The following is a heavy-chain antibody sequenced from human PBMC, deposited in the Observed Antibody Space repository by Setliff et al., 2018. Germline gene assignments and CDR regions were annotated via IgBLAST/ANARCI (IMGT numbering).Heavy chain of an antibody. V-gene: IGHV3-33*03. CDR1: GFTFRNYG. CDR2: IWFDGGNE. D-gene: IGHD2-15*01. Sequence: GGSLRLSCAASGFTFRNYGMHWVRQAPGKGPEWVAVIWFDGGNEFYADSVRGRFTISRDNPKNMLYLQMDSLRVEDTAVYYCAKDQGTGYCSGGSCYLFEHWGQGVQVTVSS. J-gene: IGHJ4*02. CDR3: AKDQGTGYCSGGSCYLFEH.